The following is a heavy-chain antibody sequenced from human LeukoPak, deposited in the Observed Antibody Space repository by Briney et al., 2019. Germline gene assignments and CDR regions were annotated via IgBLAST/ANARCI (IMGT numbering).Heavy chain of an antibody. J-gene: IGHJ4*02. CDR1: GYSFTSYW. V-gene: IGHV5-51*01. CDR3: ARGMYYYDSSGYYCFDY. D-gene: IGHD3-22*01. CDR2: IYPGDSDT. Sequence: GESLKISCKGSGYSFTSYWIGWVRQMPGKGLEWMGIIYPGDSDTRYSPSFQGQVTISADKSISTAYLQWSSLKASDTAMYYCARGMYYYDSSGYYCFDYWGQGTLVTVSS.